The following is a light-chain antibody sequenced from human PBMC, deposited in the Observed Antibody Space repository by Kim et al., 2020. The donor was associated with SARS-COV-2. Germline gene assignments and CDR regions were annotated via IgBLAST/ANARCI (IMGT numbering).Light chain of an antibody. CDR3: DKCTRAPRT. J-gene: IGKJ1*01. CDR2: ARP. CDR1: QSIINY. Sequence: VSVGDRVTPTFRASQSIINYVACYQQKPRKVPMLLFYARPPLQSGVPSRFSASASRTDISVTISRLQPEDVSHYFSDKCTRAPRTFGQGTTVDIK. V-gene: IGKV1-27*01.